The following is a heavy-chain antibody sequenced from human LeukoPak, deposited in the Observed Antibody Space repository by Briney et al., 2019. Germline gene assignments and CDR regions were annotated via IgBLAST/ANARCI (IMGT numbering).Heavy chain of an antibody. CDR2: ISSSSSYI. CDR3: ARGLVQLQLIYNWFDP. Sequence: GGXLRLSCAASGFTFSSYSMNWVRQAPGKGLGWVSSISSSSSYIYYADSVKGRFTISRDNAKNSLYLQMNSLRAEDTAVYYCARGLVQLQLIYNWFDPWGQGTLVTVSS. J-gene: IGHJ5*02. D-gene: IGHD6-13*01. CDR1: GFTFSSYS. V-gene: IGHV3-21*01.